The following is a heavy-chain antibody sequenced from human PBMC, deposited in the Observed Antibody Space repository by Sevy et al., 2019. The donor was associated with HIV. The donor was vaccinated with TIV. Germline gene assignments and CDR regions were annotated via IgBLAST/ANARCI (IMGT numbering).Heavy chain of an antibody. J-gene: IGHJ6*02. V-gene: IGHV1-2*06. CDR2: INPNSGGT. CDR1: GYTFTGYY. D-gene: IGHD2-2*01. Sequence: APVKVSCKASGYTFTGYYMHWVRQAPGQGLEWMGRINPNSGGTNYPQKFQGRVTMTRDTSISTAYMELSRLRSDDTAVYYCARVRIVVPADLPNYDYGMDVWGQGTTVTVSS. CDR3: ARVRIVVPADLPNYDYGMDV.